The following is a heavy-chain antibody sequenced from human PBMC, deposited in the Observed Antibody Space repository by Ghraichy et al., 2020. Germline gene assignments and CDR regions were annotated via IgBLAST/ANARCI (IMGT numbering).Heavy chain of an antibody. CDR2: FDPEDGET. Sequence: ASVKVSCKVSGYTLTELSMHWVRQAPGKGLEWMGGFDPEDGETIYAQKFQGRVTMTEDTSTDTAYMELSSLRSEDTAVYYCATGGVFKGDPLRLGTFDIWGQGKMVTVSS. D-gene: IGHD2-21*02. J-gene: IGHJ3*02. CDR1: GYTLTELS. V-gene: IGHV1-24*01. CDR3: ATGGVFKGDPLRLGTFDI.